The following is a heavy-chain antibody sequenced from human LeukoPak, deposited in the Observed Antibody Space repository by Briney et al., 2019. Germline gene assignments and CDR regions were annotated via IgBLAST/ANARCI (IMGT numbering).Heavy chain of an antibody. D-gene: IGHD3-22*01. V-gene: IGHV4-39*01. CDR3: ARRPTKDSSGYRFDY. Sequence: SETLSLTCTVSGGSISSYYWGWIRQPPGKGLEWIGSIYYSGSTYYNPSLKSRVTISVDTSKNQFSLKLSSVTAADTAVYYCARRPTKDSSGYRFDYWGQGTLVTVSS. J-gene: IGHJ4*02. CDR2: IYYSGST. CDR1: GGSISSYY.